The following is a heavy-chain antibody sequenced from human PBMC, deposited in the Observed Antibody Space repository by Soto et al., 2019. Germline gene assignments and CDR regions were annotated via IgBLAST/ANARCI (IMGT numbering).Heavy chain of an antibody. J-gene: IGHJ5*02. CDR3: ARDGRIAEARKWSDH. V-gene: IGHV1-69*13. CDR2: IIPIFVTS. Sequence: SVNVACKASGGGLSSYGSILVRHSPLQGLEWMGGIIPIFVTSNYAQKFQRRVTITADESTSTAYMELSSLRSEDKAVYYCARDGRIAEARKWSDHCGKGNMLTVSS. CDR1: GGGLSSYG. D-gene: IGHD6-13*01.